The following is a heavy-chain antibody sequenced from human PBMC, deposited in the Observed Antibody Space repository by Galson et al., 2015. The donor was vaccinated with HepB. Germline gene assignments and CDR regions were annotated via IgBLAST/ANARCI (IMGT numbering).Heavy chain of an antibody. D-gene: IGHD3-10*01. V-gene: IGHV4-30-2*01. J-gene: IGHJ4*02. CDR2: IYHSGTT. CDR3: ARIRSGRGVLNSRLGPIDS. CDR1: GGAISRGGYS. Sequence: TLSLTCGVSGGAISRGGYSWTWIRQPPGKGLEWIGYIYHSGTTSYNPSPRSRVTILVDRSKNQFSLKLKSVTAADTAVYYCARIRSGRGVLNSRLGPIDSWGQGILVTVSS.